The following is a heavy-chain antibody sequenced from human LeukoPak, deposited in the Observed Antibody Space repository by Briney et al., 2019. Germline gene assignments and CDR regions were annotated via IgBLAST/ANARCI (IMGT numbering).Heavy chain of an antibody. D-gene: IGHD2-21*01. CDR2: INPNSGGT. J-gene: IGHJ4*02. CDR1: GYTFTDYY. Sequence: ASVKVSCKASGYTFTDYYMHWVRQAPGPGLEWMGWINPNSGGTDYAQKFQGRVTLIRDTSISIAYMELSRLTSDDTAVYYCARGRYCGETTCSDFDSWGQGTLVTVSS. V-gene: IGHV1-2*02. CDR3: ARGRYCGETTCSDFDS.